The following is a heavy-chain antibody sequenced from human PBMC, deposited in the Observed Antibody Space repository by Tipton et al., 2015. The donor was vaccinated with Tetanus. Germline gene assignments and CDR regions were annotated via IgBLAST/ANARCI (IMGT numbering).Heavy chain of an antibody. CDR1: GDSIKKYY. D-gene: IGHD3-10*01. J-gene: IGHJ5*02. CDR2: IYFEGST. CDR3: ARHLYGYWFDP. V-gene: IGHV4-39*01. Sequence: TLSLTCNVSGDSIKKYYWGWIRQPPGRGLEWIASIYFEGSTYYSPSLKSRVTIAVDRSQNVFSLNLTSVTAADTAVYYCARHLYGYWFDPWGQGALVTVSS.